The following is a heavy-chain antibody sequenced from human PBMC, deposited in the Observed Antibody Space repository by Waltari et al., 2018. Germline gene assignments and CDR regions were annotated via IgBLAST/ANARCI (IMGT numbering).Heavy chain of an antibody. V-gene: IGHV4-4*02. Sequence: QVQLQESGPGLVKPSGALSPTRALPGGSLRTSDWWGWVRQPPGKGLGWIGEIFHTGSTNYNYSPSLKSRVTMSLDKSKNQFSLKLNSVTAADTAVYYCARAHWGFDFWGQGVLVTVSS. D-gene: IGHD7-27*01. CDR3: ARAHWGFDF. J-gene: IGHJ4*02. CDR2: IFHTGST. CDR1: GGSLRTSDW.